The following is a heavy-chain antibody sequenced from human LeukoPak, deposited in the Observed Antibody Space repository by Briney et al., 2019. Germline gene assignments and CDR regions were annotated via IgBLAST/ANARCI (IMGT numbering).Heavy chain of an antibody. CDR2: IYYSGST. V-gene: IGHV4-39*01. D-gene: IGHD3-3*01. Sequence: SETLSLTCTVSGGSISSSSYYWGWIRQPPGKGLEWIGSIYYSGSTYYDPSLKSRVTISVDTSKNQFSLKLSSVTAADTAVYYCARGGTILGENWFDPWGQGTLVTVSS. CDR1: GGSISSSSYY. CDR3: ARGGTILGENWFDP. J-gene: IGHJ5*02.